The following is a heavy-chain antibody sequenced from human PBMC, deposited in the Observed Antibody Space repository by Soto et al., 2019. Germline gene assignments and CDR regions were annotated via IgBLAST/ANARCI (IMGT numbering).Heavy chain of an antibody. Sequence: QVQLVQSGAEVKKPGASVKVSCKASGYTFTSYGFSWVRQAPGQGLEWMGWISAYNGNTNYAQTLQGRVTMTTDTSTSTAYMELRSLRSDDMAVYYCARVYHDYGDYVCDLDYWGQGTLVTVSS. D-gene: IGHD4-17*01. CDR1: GYTFTSYG. CDR3: ARVYHDYGDYVCDLDY. J-gene: IGHJ4*02. V-gene: IGHV1-18*03. CDR2: ISAYNGNT.